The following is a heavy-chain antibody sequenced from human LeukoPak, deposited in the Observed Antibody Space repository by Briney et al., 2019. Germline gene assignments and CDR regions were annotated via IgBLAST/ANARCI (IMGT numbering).Heavy chain of an antibody. CDR2: SENN. CDR1: GYSISSGYY. V-gene: IGHV4-38-2*01. CDR3: ATYHAGRGGSGY. D-gene: IGHD2-8*01. J-gene: IGHJ4*02. Sequence: PSETLSLTCAVSGYSISSGYYWGWIRQPPGKGLEWIGHSENNKNNPSLNSRVTISVDSSKNQFSLRLSSVTAADTAVYFCATYHAGRGGSGYWGQGILVTVSS.